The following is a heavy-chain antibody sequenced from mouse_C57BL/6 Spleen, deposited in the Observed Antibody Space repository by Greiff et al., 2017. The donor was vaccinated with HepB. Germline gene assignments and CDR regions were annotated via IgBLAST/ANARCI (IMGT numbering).Heavy chain of an antibody. Sequence: VQLQQPGAELVRPGTSVKLSCKASGYTFTSYWMHWVKQRPGQGLEWIGVIDPSDSYTNYNQKFKGKATLTVDTSSSTAYMQLSSLTSEDSAVYYCARGGVGSLYAMDYWGQGTSVTVSS. V-gene: IGHV1-59*01. D-gene: IGHD1-1*02. CDR2: IDPSDSYT. J-gene: IGHJ4*01. CDR1: GYTFTSYW. CDR3: ARGGVGSLYAMDY.